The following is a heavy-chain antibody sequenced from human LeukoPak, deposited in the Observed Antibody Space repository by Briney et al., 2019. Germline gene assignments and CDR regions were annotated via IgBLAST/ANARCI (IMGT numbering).Heavy chain of an antibody. V-gene: IGHV4-39*07. CDR1: GGSISSSSYY. CDR2: IYYSGST. D-gene: IGHD1-26*01. J-gene: IGHJ4*02. CDR3: ARSSGSYKYYFDY. Sequence: SETLSLTCTVSGGSISSSSYYWGWIRQPPGKGLEWIGSIYYSGSTYYNPSLKSRVTISVDKSKNQFSLKLSSVTAADTAVYYCARSSGSYKYYFDYWGQGTLVTVSS.